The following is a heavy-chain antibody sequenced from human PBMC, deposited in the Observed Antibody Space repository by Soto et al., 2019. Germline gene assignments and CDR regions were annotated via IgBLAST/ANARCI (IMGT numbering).Heavy chain of an antibody. J-gene: IGHJ6*02. Sequence: LSLTCAVYGGSFSGYYWSWIRQPPGKGPEWIGEINHSGSTNYNPSLKSRVTISVDTSKNQFSLKLSSVTAADTAVYYCARAGTGYYYYYGMDVWGQGTTVTVSS. D-gene: IGHD6-13*01. CDR2: INHSGST. V-gene: IGHV4-34*01. CDR3: ARAGTGYYYYYGMDV. CDR1: GGSFSGYY.